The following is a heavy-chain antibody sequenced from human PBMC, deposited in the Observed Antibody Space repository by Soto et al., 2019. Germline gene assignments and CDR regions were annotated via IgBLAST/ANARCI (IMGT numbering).Heavy chain of an antibody. D-gene: IGHD3-10*01. V-gene: IGHV3-23*01. CDR2: ISGSGGST. J-gene: IGHJ4*02. Sequence: GGSLRLSCAASGFTFSSYAMSWVRQAPGKGLEWVSAISGSGGSTYYADSVKGRFTISRDNSKNTLYLQMNSLRAEDTAVYYCAKDLRDLLWFGDIDYWGQGTLVTVSS. CDR1: GFTFSSYA. CDR3: AKDLRDLLWFGDIDY.